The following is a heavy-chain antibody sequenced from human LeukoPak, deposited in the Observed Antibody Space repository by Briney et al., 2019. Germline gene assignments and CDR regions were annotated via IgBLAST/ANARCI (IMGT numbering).Heavy chain of an antibody. CDR3: ARAGYYDFWSGPTSGDY. Sequence: GGSLRLSCAASGFTFSSYGMHWVRQAPGKGLEWVAVIWYDGSNKYYADSVKGRFTISRDNAKNSLYLQMNSLRAEDTAVYYCARAGYYDFWSGPTSGDYWGQGTLVTVSS. J-gene: IGHJ4*02. CDR1: GFTFSSYG. V-gene: IGHV3-33*01. D-gene: IGHD3-3*01. CDR2: IWYDGSNK.